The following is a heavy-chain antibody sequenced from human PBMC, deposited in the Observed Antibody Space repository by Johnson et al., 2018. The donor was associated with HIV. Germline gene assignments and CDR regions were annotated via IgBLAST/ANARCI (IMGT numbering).Heavy chain of an antibody. CDR3: AKGPLYYYDSRLGSGAFDI. CDR2: IWYDGSNK. V-gene: IGHV3-33*06. Sequence: QVQLVESGGGVVQPGRSLRLSCAASGFTFNPYGIHWVRRDPGKGLEWVAVIWYDGSNKYYTDSVKGRFPISRDNSQNTLYLQMNSLRAEDTAVYYCAKGPLYYYDSRLGSGAFDIWGQGTMVTVSS. D-gene: IGHD3-22*01. J-gene: IGHJ3*02. CDR1: GFTFNPYG.